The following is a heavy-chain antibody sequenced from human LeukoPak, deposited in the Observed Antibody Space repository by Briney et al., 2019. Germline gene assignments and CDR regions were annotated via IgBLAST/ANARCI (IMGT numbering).Heavy chain of an antibody. V-gene: IGHV1-69*04. CDR3: ARTYYYGSGSAYYGMDV. CDR1: GGTFSSYA. CDR2: IIPILGIA. Sequence: SVKVSCKASGGTFSSYAISWVRQAPGQGLEWMGRIIPILGIANYAQKFQGRVTITADKFTSTAYMELSSLRSEDTAVYYCARTYYYGSGSAYYGMDVWGQGTTVTVSS. J-gene: IGHJ6*02. D-gene: IGHD3-10*01.